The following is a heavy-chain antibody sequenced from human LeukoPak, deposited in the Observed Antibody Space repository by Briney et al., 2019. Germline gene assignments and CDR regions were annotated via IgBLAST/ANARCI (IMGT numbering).Heavy chain of an antibody. Sequence: PGRSLRLSCAASGFTFSSYAMHWVRQAPGKGLEWVAVISYDGSNKYYADSVKGRFTISRDNSKNTLYLQMNSLRAEDTAVYYCARDTLRPQLIDYWGQGTLVTVSS. V-gene: IGHV3-30*04. J-gene: IGHJ4*02. D-gene: IGHD5-18*01. CDR3: ARDTLRPQLIDY. CDR2: ISYDGSNK. CDR1: GFTFSSYA.